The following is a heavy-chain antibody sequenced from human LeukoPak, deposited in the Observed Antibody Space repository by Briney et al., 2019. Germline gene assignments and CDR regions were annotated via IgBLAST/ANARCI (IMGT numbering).Heavy chain of an antibody. V-gene: IGHV4-61*02. Sequence: SETLSLTCTVSGGSISSGNYYWSWIRQPAGKGLEWIGRIYSSGNTNYNPSLKSRVIISVDTSKNQFSLKLSSVTAADTAVYYCARALDYYYYMDVWGKGTTVTVSS. CDR1: GGSISSGNYY. J-gene: IGHJ6*03. CDR3: ARALDYYYYMDV. CDR2: IYSSGNT.